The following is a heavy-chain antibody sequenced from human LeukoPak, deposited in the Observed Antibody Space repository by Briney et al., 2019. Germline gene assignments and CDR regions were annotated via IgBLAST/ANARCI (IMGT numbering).Heavy chain of an antibody. D-gene: IGHD6-19*01. CDR3: TSSIAVAEDPDAFDI. J-gene: IGHJ3*02. Sequence: GGSLRLSCAASGFTFSSAWMSWVRQAPGKGLEWVGRIKSKTDGGTTDYAAPVKGRFTISRDDSKNTLYLQMNSLKTEDTAVYYCTSSIAVAEDPDAFDIWGQGTMVTVSS. CDR1: GFTFSSAW. CDR2: IKSKTDGGTT. V-gene: IGHV3-15*01.